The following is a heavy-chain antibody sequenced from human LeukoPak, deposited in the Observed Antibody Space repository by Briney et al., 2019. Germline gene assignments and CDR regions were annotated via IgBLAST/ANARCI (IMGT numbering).Heavy chain of an antibody. J-gene: IGHJ3*02. V-gene: IGHV3-30-3*01. Sequence: GGSLRLSCAASGFTFSSYTMHWVRQAPGKGLEWVAVISYDGSNKYYADSVKGRFTISRDNAKNSLYLQMNSLRAEDTALYYCARVGRTMTAAGFGAFEIWGQGTMVTVSS. D-gene: IGHD6-13*01. CDR3: ARVGRTMTAAGFGAFEI. CDR2: ISYDGSNK. CDR1: GFTFSSYT.